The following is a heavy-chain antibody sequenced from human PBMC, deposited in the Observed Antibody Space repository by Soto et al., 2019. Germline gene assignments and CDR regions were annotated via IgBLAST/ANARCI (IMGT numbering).Heavy chain of an antibody. CDR1: GYTFTGYY. CDR2: INPNSGGT. Sequence: QVRLVQSGAEVKKPGASVKFSCKASGYTFTGYYMHWLRQAPGQGLDWMGWINPNSGGTNYAQKFQGRVTMTRDTSISTAYMELSRLRSDDKAVYYCAREGKITGTAFDAFDIWGQGTMVTVSS. D-gene: IGHD1-7*01. V-gene: IGHV1-2*02. J-gene: IGHJ3*02. CDR3: AREGKITGTAFDAFDI.